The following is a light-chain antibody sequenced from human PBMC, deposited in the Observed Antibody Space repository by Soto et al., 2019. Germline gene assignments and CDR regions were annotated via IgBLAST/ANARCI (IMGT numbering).Light chain of an antibody. CDR2: GAS. J-gene: IGKJ1*01. V-gene: IGKV3-15*01. CDR3: QQYNNWWT. CDR1: QSVSSS. Sequence: ERVMTQSPATLSVSPGERATLSCRASQSVSSSLAWYQQKPGQAPRLLIYGASTRATGIPARFSGSGSETEFTLTISSLQSEDSAVYYCQQYNNWWTFGQGTKVEIK.